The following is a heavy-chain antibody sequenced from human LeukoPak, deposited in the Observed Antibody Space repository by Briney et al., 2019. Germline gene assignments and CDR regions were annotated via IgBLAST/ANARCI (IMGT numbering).Heavy chain of an antibody. D-gene: IGHD4-17*01. V-gene: IGHV3-30-3*01. CDR2: ISYDGSNK. CDR1: GFTFSSYA. CDR3: AREVLDGDYGYYGMDV. J-gene: IGHJ6*02. Sequence: GGSLRLSCAASGFTFSSYAMHWVRQAPGKGLEWVAVISYDGSNKYYADSVKGRFTFSRDNSKNTLYLQMNSLRAEDTAVYYCAREVLDGDYGYYGMDVWGQGTTVTVSS.